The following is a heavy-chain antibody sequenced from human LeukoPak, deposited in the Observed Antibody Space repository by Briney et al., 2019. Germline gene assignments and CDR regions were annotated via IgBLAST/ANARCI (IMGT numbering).Heavy chain of an antibody. Sequence: PSETLPLTCTVSGGSISSGDYYWSWIRQPPGTGLEWIGYIYYSGSTYYNPSLKSRVTISVDTSKNQFSLKLSSVTAADTAVYYCARAPLLVYDSSGYLDYWGQGTLVTVSS. D-gene: IGHD3-22*01. CDR1: GGSISSGDYY. J-gene: IGHJ4*02. V-gene: IGHV4-30-4*01. CDR2: IYYSGST. CDR3: ARAPLLVYDSSGYLDY.